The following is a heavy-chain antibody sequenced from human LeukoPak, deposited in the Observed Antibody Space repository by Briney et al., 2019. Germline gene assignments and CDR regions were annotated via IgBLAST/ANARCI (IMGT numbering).Heavy chain of an antibody. Sequence: GGSLRLSCGASGFTFINYEMNWVRQAPGKGLEWLSYISSSGRTIYYADSVKGRFTISRDNAKNSLYLQMNSLRAEDTAVYYSARDRKAAVTYPDYWGQGTLVTVSS. J-gene: IGHJ4*02. CDR3: ARDRKAAVTYPDY. V-gene: IGHV3-48*03. CDR1: GFTFINYE. D-gene: IGHD4-17*01. CDR2: ISSSGRTI.